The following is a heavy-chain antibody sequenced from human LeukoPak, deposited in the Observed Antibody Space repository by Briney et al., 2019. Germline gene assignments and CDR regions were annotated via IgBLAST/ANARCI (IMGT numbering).Heavy chain of an antibody. Sequence: SSVKVSCKPSVGTFSSYTIGWGRHAPGQRVEWGGGIIPIFGTANYAQTFQGRVTITTDESTSTAYMDLSSLRSEDTAVYYCARAIYDSSGHYYDVGYSFAYWGQGTLVTVSS. CDR2: IIPIFGTA. CDR3: ARAIYDSSGHYYDVGYSFAY. V-gene: IGHV1-69*05. J-gene: IGHJ4*02. CDR1: VGTFSSYT. D-gene: IGHD3-22*01.